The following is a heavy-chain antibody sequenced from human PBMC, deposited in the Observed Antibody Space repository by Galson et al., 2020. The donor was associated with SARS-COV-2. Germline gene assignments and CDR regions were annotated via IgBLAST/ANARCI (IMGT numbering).Heavy chain of an antibody. CDR2: IYYNGII. V-gene: IGHV4-39*01. CDR1: NGSIDSTSHY. CDR3: ARKLRIVIGYFDV. D-gene: IGHD3-22*01. J-gene: IGHJ2*01. Sequence: SHTLSLTCSVSNGSIDSTSHYWDWIRQPPGKGLEWIASIYYNGIIYYNPSLKSRITISVDTSKNQFYLKLNSVTAGDTAVYYCARKLRIVIGYFDVWGRGTLVTVSS.